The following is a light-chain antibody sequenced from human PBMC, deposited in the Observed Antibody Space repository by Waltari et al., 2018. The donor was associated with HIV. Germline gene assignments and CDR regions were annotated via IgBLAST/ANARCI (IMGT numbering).Light chain of an antibody. CDR2: DVS. CDR3: SSYTSGSTWG. CDR1: SSDIGYFTF. J-gene: IGLJ3*02. Sequence: QSALTQPASVSGSPGQSITISCTGTSSDIGYFTFVSWYQQHPGKAPQLMIYDVSSARSDVSVRVSVSKSCNTSSLTISGLLPEGEADYYCSSYTSGSTWGFGGGTKVTGL. V-gene: IGLV2-14*03.